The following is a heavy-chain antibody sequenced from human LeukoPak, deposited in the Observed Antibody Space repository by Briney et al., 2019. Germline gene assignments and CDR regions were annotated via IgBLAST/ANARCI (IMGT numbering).Heavy chain of an antibody. CDR3: ARGSYYDSSWGGAFDI. D-gene: IGHD3-22*01. CDR1: GYTFTSYY. CDR2: INPRGGST. J-gene: IGHJ3*02. Sequence: ASVKVSCKASGYTFTSYYMHWVRQAPGQGLEWMGIINPRGGSTSYAQKFQGRVTMTRDTSTSTVYMELSSLRSEDTAVYYCARGSYYDSSWGGAFDIWGQGTMVTVSS. V-gene: IGHV1-46*01.